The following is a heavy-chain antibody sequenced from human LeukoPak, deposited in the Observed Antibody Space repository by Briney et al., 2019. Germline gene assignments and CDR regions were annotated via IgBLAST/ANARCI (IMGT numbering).Heavy chain of an antibody. V-gene: IGHV4-59*01. CDR2: IYYSGST. D-gene: IGHD5-18*01. CDR1: GGSISSYY. J-gene: IGHJ4*02. CDR3: ARGGYTANRFDY. Sequence: SETLSLTCTVSGGSISSYYWSWIRQPPGKGLEWIGYIYYSGSTNYNPSLKSRVTISVDTSTNQFSLKLSSVTAADTAVYYCARGGYTANRFDYWGQGTLVTVSS.